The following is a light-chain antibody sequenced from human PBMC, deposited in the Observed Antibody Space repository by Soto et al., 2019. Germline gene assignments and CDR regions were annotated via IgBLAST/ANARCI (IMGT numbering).Light chain of an antibody. V-gene: IGKV1-39*01. CDR3: QQTHSFPLT. Sequence: DIQMTQSPSSLSASVGDRVSLTCRASQSIGRFLNWYQQEPGKAPKLLIYSTSTLQSGVPSGFSGSGSGTDFTLTISSLRPVDFATYYCQQTHSFPLTFGGGTKVEIK. J-gene: IGKJ4*01. CDR1: QSIGRF. CDR2: STS.